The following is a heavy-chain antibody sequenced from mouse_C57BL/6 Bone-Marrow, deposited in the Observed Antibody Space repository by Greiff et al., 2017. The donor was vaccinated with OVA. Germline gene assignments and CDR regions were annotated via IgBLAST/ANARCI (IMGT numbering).Heavy chain of an antibody. CDR3: ARSRRRGGYFDV. CDR1: GYTFTDYN. V-gene: IGHV1-22*01. J-gene: IGHJ1*03. CDR2: INPNNGGT. Sequence: EVQLQHSGPELVKPGASVKMSCKASGYTFTDYNMHWVKQSHGKSLEWIGYINPNNGGTSYNQKFKGKATLTVNKSSSTAYMELRSLTSEDSAVYYCARSRRRGGYFDVWGTGTTVTVSS. D-gene: IGHD3-1*01.